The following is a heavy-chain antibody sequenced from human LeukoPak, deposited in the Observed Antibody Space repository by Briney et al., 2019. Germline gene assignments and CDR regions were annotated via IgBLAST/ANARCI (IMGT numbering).Heavy chain of an antibody. Sequence: GGSLRLSCAASGFTFNNYAMHWVRQAPGKGLEWVAVISYDGSNKYYADSVRGRFTISRDNSKNTLYLQMNNLRAEDTAVYYCAKDSGDILTGYYSRYYYMDVWGKGTTVTISS. CDR2: ISYDGSNK. J-gene: IGHJ6*03. D-gene: IGHD3-9*01. CDR3: AKDSGDILTGYYSRYYYMDV. V-gene: IGHV3-30*04. CDR1: GFTFNNYA.